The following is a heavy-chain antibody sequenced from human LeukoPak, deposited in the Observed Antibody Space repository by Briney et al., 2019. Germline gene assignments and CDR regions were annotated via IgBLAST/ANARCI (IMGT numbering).Heavy chain of an antibody. D-gene: IGHD3-22*01. J-gene: IGHJ6*02. Sequence: GGSLRLSCAATGLRVSSNFMRWVRQAPGEGLEWVSDIYGGGSTYYADSVKGRFTLSRDHSKKHPFLPMNKLRAEDTAVYYFAKDRGWVYDSSGYYYEGPPSWGMDVWGQGTTVTVSS. CDR1: GLRVSSNF. V-gene: IGHV3-53*05. CDR2: IYGGGST. CDR3: AKDRGWVYDSSGYYYEGPPSWGMDV.